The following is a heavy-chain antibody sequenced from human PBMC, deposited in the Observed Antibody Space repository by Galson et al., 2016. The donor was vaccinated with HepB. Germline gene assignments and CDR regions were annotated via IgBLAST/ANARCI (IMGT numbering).Heavy chain of an antibody. D-gene: IGHD4-17*01. J-gene: IGHJ4*02. Sequence: SLRLSCAASGFTFSKTWMNWVRQAPGKGLEWVGRIKSKPDGGTADYLAPVKGRFTISRDDSKKTLYLQMNSLKTEDTAVYYCTTDWATVTTIPIDYWGQGTLVTVSS. CDR2: IKSKPDGGTA. V-gene: IGHV3-15*07. CDR3: TTDWATVTTIPIDY. CDR1: GFTFSKTW.